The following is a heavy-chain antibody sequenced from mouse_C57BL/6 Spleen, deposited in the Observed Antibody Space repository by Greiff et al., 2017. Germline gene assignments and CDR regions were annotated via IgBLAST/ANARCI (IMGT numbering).Heavy chain of an antibody. CDR1: GYAFSSSW. V-gene: IGHV1-82*01. J-gene: IGHJ1*03. D-gene: IGHD1-1*01. CDR3: ARPAYCGSSYDYFDV. Sequence: QVQLQQSGPELVKPGASVKISCKASGYAFSSSWMNWVKQRPGKGLEWIGRIYPGDGDTNYNGKFKGKATLTADKSSSTAYMQLSSLTSEDSAVYFCARPAYCGSSYDYFDVWGTGTTVTVSS. CDR2: IYPGDGDT.